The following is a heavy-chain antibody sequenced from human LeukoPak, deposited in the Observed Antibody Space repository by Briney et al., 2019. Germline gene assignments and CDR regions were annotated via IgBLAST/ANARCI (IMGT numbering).Heavy chain of an antibody. CDR3: ARDRRGYEIDDAFDI. CDR2: ISGSGGST. D-gene: IGHD5-12*01. V-gene: IGHV3-23*01. J-gene: IGHJ3*02. Sequence: GGSLRLSCAASGFTFSSYSMSWVRQAPGKGLEWASAISGSGGSTYYADSVKGRFTISRDNSKNTLYLQMNSLRAEDTAVYYCARDRRGYEIDDAFDIWGQGTMVTVSS. CDR1: GFTFSSYS.